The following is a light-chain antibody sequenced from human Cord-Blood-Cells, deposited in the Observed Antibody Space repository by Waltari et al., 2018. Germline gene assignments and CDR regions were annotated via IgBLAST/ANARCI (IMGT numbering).Light chain of an antibody. CDR1: SSDVGGSNY. Sequence: QSALPQPASVSGSPGTSITISCSGTSSDVGGSNYVSWYQQHPGKAPKLRIYDVSNRPSGVSNRFSGSKSGNTASLTISGLQAEDEADYYCSSYTSSSTLVVFGGGTKLTVL. V-gene: IGLV2-14*01. CDR2: DVS. CDR3: SSYTSSSTLVV. J-gene: IGLJ2*01.